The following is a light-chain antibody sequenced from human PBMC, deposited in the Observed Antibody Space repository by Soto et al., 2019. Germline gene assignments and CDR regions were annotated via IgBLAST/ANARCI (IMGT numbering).Light chain of an antibody. J-gene: IGKJ2*01. CDR1: QSISNF. CDR3: QQSYRAPYT. V-gene: IGKV1-39*01. CDR2: AAS. Sequence: IQLTHSPSSLSTSVVDSVTITCRASQSISNFLNRYQHKPGKAPDLLIYAASTLFSGVPSRVRGSGSGTDFTLTIPSLPPEDFATYYCQQSYRAPYTYGQGTKLEIK.